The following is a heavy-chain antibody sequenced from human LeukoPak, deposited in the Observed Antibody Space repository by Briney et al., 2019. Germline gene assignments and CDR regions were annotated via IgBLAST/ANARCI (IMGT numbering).Heavy chain of an antibody. Sequence: GGSLRLSCAASGFTFSSYEMNWVRQAPGKGLEWVSYISSSGSTIYYADSVKGRFTISRDNAKNSLYLQMNSLRAEDTAVYYCARDLTYYYDSSGLGKWGQGTLVTVSS. CDR3: ARDLTYYYDSSGLGK. V-gene: IGHV3-48*03. CDR1: GFTFSSYE. CDR2: ISSSGSTI. D-gene: IGHD3-22*01. J-gene: IGHJ4*02.